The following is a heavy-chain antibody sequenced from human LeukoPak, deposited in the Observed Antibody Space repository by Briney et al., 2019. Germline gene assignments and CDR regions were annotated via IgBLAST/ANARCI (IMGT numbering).Heavy chain of an antibody. Sequence: SETLSLTCTVSGGSISTYYWSWIRQPPGKGLECIGYIYYSGTTNYNPSLKSRVTISVDTSKNQFSLKLSSVTAADTAVYYCARGQVDYDFWSGYPLGYFDYWGQGTLVTVSS. D-gene: IGHD3-3*01. CDR2: IYYSGTT. J-gene: IGHJ4*02. CDR1: GGSISTYY. V-gene: IGHV4-59*12. CDR3: ARGQVDYDFWSGYPLGYFDY.